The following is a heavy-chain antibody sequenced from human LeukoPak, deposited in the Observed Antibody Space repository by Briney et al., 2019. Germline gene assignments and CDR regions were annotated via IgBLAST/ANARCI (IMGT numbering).Heavy chain of an antibody. V-gene: IGHV3-9*01. Sequence: GGSLRLSCAASGFTFSSYSMNWVRQPPGKGLEWVSGISWNSGSIDYADSVKGRFTISRDNAKNSLYLQMNSLRVEDTAFYYCAKDNRRHYTSGPNPDSLHWGQGALVTVSS. CDR2: ISWNSGSI. J-gene: IGHJ4*02. CDR3: AKDNRRHYTSGPNPDSLH. D-gene: IGHD6-19*01. CDR1: GFTFSSYS.